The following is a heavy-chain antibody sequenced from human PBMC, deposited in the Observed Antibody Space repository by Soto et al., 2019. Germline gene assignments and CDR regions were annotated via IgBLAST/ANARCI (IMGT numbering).Heavy chain of an antibody. D-gene: IGHD5-18*01. Sequence: PSETLSLTCTVSGGSMSSYYWTWIRQPPGKGLEWIGYVYSSGSTDYNPSLKSRVTISLEKSKNQFSLRLTSVTAADTAVYYCARELGYSFDYWGQGALVTVSS. CDR1: GGSMSSYY. J-gene: IGHJ4*02. CDR2: VYSSGST. V-gene: IGHV4-59*01. CDR3: ARELGYSFDY.